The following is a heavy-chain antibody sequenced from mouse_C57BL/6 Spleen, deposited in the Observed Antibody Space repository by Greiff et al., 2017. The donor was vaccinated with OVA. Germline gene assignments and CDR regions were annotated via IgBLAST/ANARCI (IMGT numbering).Heavy chain of an antibody. J-gene: IGHJ4*01. Sequence: EVQRVESGGDLVKPGGSLKLSCAASGFTFSSYGMSWVRQTPDKRLEWVATISSGGSYTYYPDSVKGRFTISRDNAKNTLYLQMSSLKSEDTAMYYCARLHPDNAMDYWGQGTSVTVSS. CDR2: ISSGGSYT. V-gene: IGHV5-6*01. CDR1: GFTFSSYG. CDR3: ARLHPDNAMDY.